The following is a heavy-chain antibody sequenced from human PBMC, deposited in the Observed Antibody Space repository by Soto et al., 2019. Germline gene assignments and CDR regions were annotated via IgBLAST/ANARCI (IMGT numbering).Heavy chain of an antibody. Sequence: ASVEVSCKASGYTFTSYAMHWVRQAPGQRREWMGWINAGNGNTKYSQKFQGRVTITRDTSASTAYMELSSLRSEDTAVYYCAFRGRYSNPYGMDVWGQGTTVTVSS. V-gene: IGHV1-3*01. CDR2: INAGNGNT. CDR1: GYTFTSYA. J-gene: IGHJ6*02. D-gene: IGHD6-13*01. CDR3: AFRGRYSNPYGMDV.